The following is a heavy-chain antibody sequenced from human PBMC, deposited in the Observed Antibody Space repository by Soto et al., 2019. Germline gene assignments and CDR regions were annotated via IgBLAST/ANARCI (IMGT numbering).Heavy chain of an antibody. V-gene: IGHV4-59*01. J-gene: IGHJ5*02. Sequence: SETLSLTGTVSGGSISGYCWIWIRQPPGKGLEWIGSIYYSGTKKHNTHLKTRVTISVATSKNQFSMKLSSVTAADTAVYYCARAITSYHWFDPWGQGTLVTVSS. CDR1: GGSISGYC. CDR2: IYYSGTK. D-gene: IGHD2-2*01. CDR3: ARAITSYHWFDP.